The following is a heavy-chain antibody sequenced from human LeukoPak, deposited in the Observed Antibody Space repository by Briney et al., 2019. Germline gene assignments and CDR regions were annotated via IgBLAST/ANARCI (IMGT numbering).Heavy chain of an antibody. J-gene: IGHJ3*02. V-gene: IGHV4-59*01. CDR3: ARVSIVVMVSAPDAFDI. CDR2: IYYTGST. D-gene: IGHD2-8*01. Sequence: SETLSLTCTVSGGSISNYYWSWIRQPPGKGLEWIGYIYYTGSTNYNPSLKSRVTISVDTSKNQFSLKLSSVTAADTAVYYCARVSIVVMVSAPDAFDIWGQGTMVTVSS. CDR1: GGSISNYY.